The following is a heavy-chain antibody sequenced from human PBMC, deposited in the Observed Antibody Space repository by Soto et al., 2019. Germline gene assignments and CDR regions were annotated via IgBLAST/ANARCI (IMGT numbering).Heavy chain of an antibody. CDR3: ARDPAAMITFGEGDGADFDY. Sequence: QVQLVESGGGVVQPGRSLRLSCAASGFTFSSYAMHWVRQAPGKGLEWVAVISYDGSNKYYADSVKGRFTISRDNSKNTLYLQMNSLRAEDTAVYYCARDPAAMITFGEGDGADFDYWVQGTLVTVSS. CDR2: ISYDGSNK. D-gene: IGHD3-16*01. V-gene: IGHV3-30-3*01. CDR1: GFTFSSYA. J-gene: IGHJ4*02.